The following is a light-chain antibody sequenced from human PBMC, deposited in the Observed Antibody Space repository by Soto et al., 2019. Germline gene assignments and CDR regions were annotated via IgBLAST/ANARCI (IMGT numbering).Light chain of an antibody. CDR1: QSVSSY. J-gene: IGKJ5*01. V-gene: IGKV3-11*01. Sequence: EIVLTQSPATLSLSPGERATLSCRASQSVSSYLAWYQQKPGQAPRLLIYGASTRPTGIPDRFSGAGSGTDFTLTITSLEPEDFAVYFCHQRYNWPRVTFGQGTRLEIK. CDR3: HQRYNWPRVT. CDR2: GAS.